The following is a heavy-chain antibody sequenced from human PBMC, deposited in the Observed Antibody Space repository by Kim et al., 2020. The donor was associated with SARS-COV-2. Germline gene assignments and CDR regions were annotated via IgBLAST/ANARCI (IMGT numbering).Heavy chain of an antibody. Sequence: GGSLRLSCAASGFTFSSYWMSWVRQAPGKGLEWVANIKQDGSEKYYVDSVKGRFTISRDNAKNSLYLQMNSLRAEDTAVYYCARVAGHFAWLLMSDYYYYGMDVWGQGTTVTVSS. CDR2: IKQDGSEK. CDR1: GFTFSSYW. CDR3: ARVAGHFAWLLMSDYYYYGMDV. J-gene: IGHJ6*02. V-gene: IGHV3-7*03. D-gene: IGHD3-9*01.